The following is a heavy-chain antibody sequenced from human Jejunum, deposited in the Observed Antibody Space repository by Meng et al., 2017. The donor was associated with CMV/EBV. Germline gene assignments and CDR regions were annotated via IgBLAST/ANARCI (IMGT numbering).Heavy chain of an antibody. Sequence: RLQESGPGLLKPSGTLSPTCTVSGCSINGYYCSGIRQPAGKGLEWIGRIYASGNTNYNPSLKSRVTTSVDTSKNQFSLKLSSVTAADTAVYYCTRDNLSGSYYFDYWGQGTLVTVSS. CDR2: IYASGNT. CDR3: TRDNLSGSYYFDY. J-gene: IGHJ4*02. CDR1: GCSINGYY. V-gene: IGHV4-4*07. D-gene: IGHD1-26*01.